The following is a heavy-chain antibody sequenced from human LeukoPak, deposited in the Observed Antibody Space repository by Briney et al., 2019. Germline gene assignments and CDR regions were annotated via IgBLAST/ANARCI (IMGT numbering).Heavy chain of an antibody. D-gene: IGHD4-23*01. J-gene: IGHJ1*01. CDR1: GFIFTSYS. V-gene: IGHV1-18*01. Sequence: ASVNVSCKASGFIFTSYSSTSVRQAPGQGLEWMGWVNGYKGDTYYTQKFQGRVTMTRDTSTTTAYMKMRSLRSDDTAVYYCAREDGPHGGTFQHWGQGTLVTVSS. CDR2: VNGYKGDT. CDR3: AREDGPHGGTFQH.